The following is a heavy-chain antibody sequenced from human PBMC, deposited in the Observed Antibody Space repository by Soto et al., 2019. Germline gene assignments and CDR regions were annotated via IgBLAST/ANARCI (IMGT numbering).Heavy chain of an antibody. CDR2: ISYDGSNK. CDR3: ARGLGRVSSVGMDV. CDR1: GFTFSSYA. V-gene: IGHV3-30-3*01. Sequence: QVQLVESGGGVVQPGRSLRLSCAASGFTFSSYAMHWVRQAPGKGLEWVAVISYDGSNKYYADSVKGRFTISRDNSKNTLYLQMNSLRAEDTAVYYCARGLGRVSSVGMDVWGQGTTVTVSS. J-gene: IGHJ6*02. D-gene: IGHD2-15*01.